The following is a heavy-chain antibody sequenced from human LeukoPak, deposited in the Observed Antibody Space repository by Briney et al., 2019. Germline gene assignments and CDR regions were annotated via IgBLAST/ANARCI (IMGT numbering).Heavy chain of an antibody. J-gene: IGHJ4*02. CDR2: ISAYNGNT. D-gene: IGHD3-3*01. CDR1: GYTFTSYG. Sequence: ASEKVSCKASGYTFTSYGISWVRQAPAQGLEWMGWISAYNGNTNYAQKLQGRVTMTTDTSTSTAYMELRSLRSDDTAVYYCARGGSHYDFWSGSHYYFDYWGQGTLVTVSS. V-gene: IGHV1-18*01. CDR3: ARGGSHYDFWSGSHYYFDY.